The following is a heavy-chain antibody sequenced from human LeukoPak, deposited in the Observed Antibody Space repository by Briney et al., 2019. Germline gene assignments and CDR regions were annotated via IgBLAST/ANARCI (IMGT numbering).Heavy chain of an antibody. J-gene: IGHJ6*02. D-gene: IGHD1-1*01. CDR2: ISYDGSNK. Sequence: WRSLRLTRAASGFTFSSYGMHWVRQAPGKGLEWVAVISYDGSNKYYADSVKGRSTISRDNSKNTLYLQMNSLRAEDTAVYYCAKDDDIRGGYGMDVWGQGTTVTVSS. V-gene: IGHV3-30*18. CDR1: GFTFSSYG. CDR3: AKDDDIRGGYGMDV.